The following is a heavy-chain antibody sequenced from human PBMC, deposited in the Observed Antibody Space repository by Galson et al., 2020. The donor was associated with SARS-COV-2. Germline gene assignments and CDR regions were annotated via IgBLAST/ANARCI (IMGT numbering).Heavy chain of an antibody. Sequence: SQTPSLTCTVSGGSISSSSYYWGWIRQPPGKGLEWIGSIYYSGSTYYNPSLKSRVPISVDTSKNQFSLKLSSVTAADTAVYYCARNSPRDYEVAYWGQGTLVTVSS. J-gene: IGHJ4*02. CDR1: GGSISSSSYY. CDR3: ARNSPRDYEVAY. D-gene: IGHD4-17*01. CDR2: IYYSGST. V-gene: IGHV4-39*07.